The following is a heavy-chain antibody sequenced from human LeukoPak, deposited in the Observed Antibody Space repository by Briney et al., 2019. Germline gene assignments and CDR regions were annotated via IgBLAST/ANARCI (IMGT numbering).Heavy chain of an antibody. CDR2: IYYSGST. D-gene: IGHD5-18*01. CDR1: SGSISSYY. Sequence: SETLSLTCTVSSGSISSYYWSWIRQPPGKGLEWIGYIYYSGSTNYNPSLKSRVTISVDTSKNQFSLKLSSVTAADTAVYFCARGSRGYSYGWGQGTLVTVSS. J-gene: IGHJ4*02. CDR3: ARGSRGYSYG. V-gene: IGHV4-59*01.